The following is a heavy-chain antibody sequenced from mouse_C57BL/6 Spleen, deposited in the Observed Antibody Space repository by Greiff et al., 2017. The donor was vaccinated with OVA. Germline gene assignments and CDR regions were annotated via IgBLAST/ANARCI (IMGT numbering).Heavy chain of an antibody. D-gene: IGHD2-3*01. Sequence: VQLQQPGAELVRPGSSVKLSCKASGYTFTSYWMHWVKQRPIQGLEWIGNIDPSDSETHYNQKFKDKATLTVDKSSSTAYMQLSSLTSEDSAVYYCARWDDGSYYFDYRGQGTTLTVSS. V-gene: IGHV1-52*01. CDR3: ARWDDGSYYFDY. J-gene: IGHJ2*01. CDR2: IDPSDSET. CDR1: GYTFTSYW.